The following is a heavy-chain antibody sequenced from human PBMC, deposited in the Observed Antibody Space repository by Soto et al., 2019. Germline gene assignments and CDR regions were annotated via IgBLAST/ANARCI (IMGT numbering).Heavy chain of an antibody. CDR3: AKDRDSSGWFSGYYYGVDV. CDR1: GFTFSSYG. Sequence: QVQLVESGGGVVQPGRSLRLSCAASGFTFSSYGMHWVRQAPGKGLEWVALISYDGSNKYYADSVKGRFTISRDNSKNTLSLQVGSLRPEDTAVYYCAKDRDSSGWFSGYYYGVDVWGQGTKVTVSS. D-gene: IGHD6-19*01. J-gene: IGHJ6*02. V-gene: IGHV3-30*18. CDR2: ISYDGSNK.